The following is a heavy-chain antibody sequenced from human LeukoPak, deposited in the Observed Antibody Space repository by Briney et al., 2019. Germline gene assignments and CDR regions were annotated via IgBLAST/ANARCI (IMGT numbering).Heavy chain of an antibody. CDR2: IIPIFGTA. D-gene: IGHD6-13*01. Sequence: GASVKVSCKASGGTFSSYAISWVRQAPGQGLEWMGGIIPIFGTANYAQKFQGRVTITTDESTSTAYMELSSLRSEVTAVYYCARSQGAIAVAGTKYGYDAFDIWGQGTMVTVSS. CDR3: ARSQGAIAVAGTKYGYDAFDI. CDR1: GGTFSSYA. V-gene: IGHV1-69*05. J-gene: IGHJ3*02.